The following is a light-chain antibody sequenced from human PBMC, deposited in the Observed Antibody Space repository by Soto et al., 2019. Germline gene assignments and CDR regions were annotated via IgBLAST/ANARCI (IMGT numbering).Light chain of an antibody. CDR2: DAS. J-gene: IGKJ3*01. Sequence: EIVLTQSPATLSLSPGESATLSCRASQSVSSYLAWYQQKPGQAPRLLVYDASNRAPGIPARFSGSGSGTDFTLTISNLEPEDFAVYYCRQRSNWPLITFGPGTKVDIK. CDR3: RQRSNWPLIT. CDR1: QSVSSY. V-gene: IGKV3-11*01.